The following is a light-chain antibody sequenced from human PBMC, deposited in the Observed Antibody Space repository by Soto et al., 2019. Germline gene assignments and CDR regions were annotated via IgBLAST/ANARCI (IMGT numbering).Light chain of an antibody. J-gene: IGKJ1*01. CDR2: KAS. CDR3: QQYNSYSS. Sequence: IQMTPSPSTLSASVRDRGTITFRASQSISSWLAWYQQKPGKAPKLLIYKASSLESGVPSRFSGSGSGTEFTLTISSLQPDDFATYYCQQYNSYSSFGQGTKVDIK. V-gene: IGKV1-5*03. CDR1: QSISSW.